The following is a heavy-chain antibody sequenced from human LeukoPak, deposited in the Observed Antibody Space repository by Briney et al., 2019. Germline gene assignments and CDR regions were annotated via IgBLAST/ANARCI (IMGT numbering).Heavy chain of an antibody. CDR1: GGSISSSSYY. J-gene: IGHJ4*02. CDR3: ARRPYTSGWYYYFDY. V-gene: IGHV4-39*01. Sequence: SETLSLTCTVSGGSISSSSYYWGWIRQPPGKGLEWIGSIYYSGSTYYNPSLKSRVTISVDTSKNQVSLRLSSVTAADTAVYYCARRPYTSGWYYYFDYWGQGTLVTVSS. D-gene: IGHD6-19*01. CDR2: IYYSGST.